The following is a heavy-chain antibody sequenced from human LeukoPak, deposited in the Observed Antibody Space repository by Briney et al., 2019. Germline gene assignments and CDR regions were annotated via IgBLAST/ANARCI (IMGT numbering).Heavy chain of an antibody. CDR1: GYTFTSYG. CDR2: ISAYNGNT. CDR3: ARCLNYDFWSGYYRDFDY. D-gene: IGHD3-3*01. Sequence: GASVKVSCKASGYTFTSYGISWVRQAPGQGLEWMGWISAYNGNTNYAQKLQGRVTMTTDTSTSTAYMELRSLRSDDTAVYYCARCLNYDFWSGYYRDFDYWGQGTLVTVSS. V-gene: IGHV1-18*01. J-gene: IGHJ4*02.